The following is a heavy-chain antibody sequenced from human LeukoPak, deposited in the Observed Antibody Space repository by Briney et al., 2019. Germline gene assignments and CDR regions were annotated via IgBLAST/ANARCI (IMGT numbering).Heavy chain of an antibody. D-gene: IGHD3-10*01. V-gene: IGHV4-34*01. J-gene: IGHJ6*03. Sequence: PSETLSLTCAVYGGSFSGYYWSWIRQPPGKGLEWIGEINHSGSTNYNPSLKSRVTISVHTSKNQFSLKLTSVTAADTAVYYCARCPLWFGESYMDVWGKGTTVTISS. CDR3: ARCPLWFGESYMDV. CDR2: INHSGST. CDR1: GGSFSGYY.